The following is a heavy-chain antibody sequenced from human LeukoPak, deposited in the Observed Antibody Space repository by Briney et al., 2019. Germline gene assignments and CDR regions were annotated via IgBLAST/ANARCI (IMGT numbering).Heavy chain of an antibody. D-gene: IGHD1-26*01. V-gene: IGHV4-28*03. CDR2: IYNHGRT. Sequence: SETLSLTCAVSGYSIRSTNWWGWIRQPPGKGLEWIGVIYNHGRTEYNPSLKSRVTISFYTSANEVSLKLRSVTAADTAVYYCARGLAGAHSGAIYSDLWGRGTVVTVSS. J-gene: IGHJ2*01. CDR1: GYSIRSTNW. CDR3: ARGLAGAHSGAIYSDL.